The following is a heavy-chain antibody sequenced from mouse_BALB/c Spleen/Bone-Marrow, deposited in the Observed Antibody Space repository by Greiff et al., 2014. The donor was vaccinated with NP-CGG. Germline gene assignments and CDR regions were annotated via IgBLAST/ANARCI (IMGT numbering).Heavy chain of an antibody. CDR1: GYSFTGYN. CDR2: IDPYNGGT. Sequence: EVQLQQSGPELVKPGASMKISCKASGYSFTGYNMNWVKQSHGKNLEWIGLIDPYNGGTSYNQKFKGKATLTVYKSSGTAYMGLLSLASEDSSGYYCARYDCYGYAMDYWGQGTSVTVSS. CDR3: ARYDCYGYAMDY. D-gene: IGHD1-1*01. V-gene: IGHV1S135*01. J-gene: IGHJ4*01.